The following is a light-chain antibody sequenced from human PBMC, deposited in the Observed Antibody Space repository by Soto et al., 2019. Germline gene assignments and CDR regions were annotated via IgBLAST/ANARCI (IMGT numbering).Light chain of an antibody. CDR3: QQYDIPPWT. Sequence: VMTRSPATMTLSPGERATLSCRASLSVSSCYLAWYQQKPGQASRQLIYRTSTRAAGSADRCSGSGCGTDVTLTIIRLEPEDFAGDWCQQYDIPPWTFGQGTKVDIK. J-gene: IGKJ1*01. CDR2: RTS. V-gene: IGKV3-20*01. CDR1: LSVSSCY.